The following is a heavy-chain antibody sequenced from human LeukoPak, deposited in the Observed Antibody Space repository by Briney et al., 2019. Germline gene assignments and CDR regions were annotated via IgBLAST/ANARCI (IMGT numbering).Heavy chain of an antibody. V-gene: IGHV4-59*08. D-gene: IGHD1-1*01. Sequence: PSETLSLTCTVSGGSISPFYWSWIRQPPGKGLEWIGCVHFDGRTTYNSSLKSRVAISADTPKNQFSLKLTSVTAADTAVYYCARHVGGTTSDIWGQGTMVTVSS. CDR2: VHFDGRT. J-gene: IGHJ3*02. CDR3: ARHVGGTTSDI. CDR1: GGSISPFY.